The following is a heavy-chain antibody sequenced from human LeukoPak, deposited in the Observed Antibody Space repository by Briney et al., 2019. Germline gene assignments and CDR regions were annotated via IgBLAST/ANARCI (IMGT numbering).Heavy chain of an antibody. V-gene: IGHV4-34*01. CDR1: GGSFSGYY. Sequence: SETLSLTCAVYGGSFSGYYWSWIRQPPGKGLEWIGEINHSGSTNYNPSLKSRVTISVDTSKNQLSLKLSSVTAADTAVYYCASEGVAARDYWGQGTLVTVSS. CDR3: ASEGVAARDY. J-gene: IGHJ4*02. CDR2: INHSGST. D-gene: IGHD6-6*01.